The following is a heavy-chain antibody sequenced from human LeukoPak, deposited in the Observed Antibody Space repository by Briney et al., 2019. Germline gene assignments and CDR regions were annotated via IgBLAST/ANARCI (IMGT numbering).Heavy chain of an antibody. J-gene: IGHJ4*02. D-gene: IGHD2/OR15-2a*01. CDR3: ASSLIITSQNIVHYFDY. CDR1: GFTFSSYE. CDR2: ISSSGSTI. V-gene: IGHV3-48*03. Sequence: PGGSLRLSCAASGFTFSSYEMNWVRQAPGKGLEWVSYISSSGSTIYYADSVKGRFTISRDNTKNSLYLQMNSLRAEDTAAYYCASSLIITSQNIVHYFDYWGQGTLVTVSS.